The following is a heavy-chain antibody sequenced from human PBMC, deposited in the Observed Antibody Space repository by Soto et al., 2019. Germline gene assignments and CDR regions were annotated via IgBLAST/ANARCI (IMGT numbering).Heavy chain of an antibody. CDR3: ARWGTTGGLDV. V-gene: IGHV3-30*19. Sequence: QVQLVESGGGVVQPGTSLRVSCVGSGFTFRSYVIHWVRQAPGKGLEWVALTSYDGSDKYYGDSVRGRFTTSRDNSRNTVDLQMDSVRFEDTGLYYCARWGTTGGLDVWGQGPLVSVSS. CDR1: GFTFRSYV. CDR2: TSYDGSDK. J-gene: IGHJ1*01. D-gene: IGHD3-16*01.